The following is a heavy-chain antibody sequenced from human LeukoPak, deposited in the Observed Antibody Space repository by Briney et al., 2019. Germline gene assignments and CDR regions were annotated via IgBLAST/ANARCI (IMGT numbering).Heavy chain of an antibody. CDR1: GFSFNSFE. CDR3: ARGSQSLGYCSGGSCRAKIFDY. V-gene: IGHV4-34*01. Sequence: GSLRLSCAASGFSFNSFEMSWVRQPPGKGLEWIGEINHSGSTNYNPSLKSRVTISVDTSKNQFSLKLSSVTAADTAVYYCARGSQSLGYCSGGSCRAKIFDYWGQGTLVTVSS. D-gene: IGHD2-15*01. CDR2: INHSGST. J-gene: IGHJ4*02.